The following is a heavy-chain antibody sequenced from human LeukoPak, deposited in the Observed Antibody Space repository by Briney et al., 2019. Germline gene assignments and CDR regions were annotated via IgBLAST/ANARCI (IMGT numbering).Heavy chain of an antibody. D-gene: IGHD6-6*01. CDR2: LSPENGEA. Sequence: ASVKVSCKVSGYTLSEVSMHWVRQPPGKGLDWMGGLSPENGEAVYAQKFQGRVTMTEDTSTDTATMDLSSLRAEDTAVYFCATYLSSSSSLFDYWGQGTLITVSS. J-gene: IGHJ4*02. CDR1: GYTLSEVS. CDR3: ATYLSSSSSLFDY. V-gene: IGHV1-24*01.